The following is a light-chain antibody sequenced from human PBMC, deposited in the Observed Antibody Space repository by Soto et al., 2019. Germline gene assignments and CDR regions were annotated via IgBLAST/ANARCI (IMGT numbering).Light chain of an antibody. J-gene: IGKJ2*01. CDR1: QSVSSSY. CDR3: QQYGSSPPYT. CDR2: GAS. V-gene: IGKV3-20*01. Sequence: EIVLTQSPGTLSLSPGERATLSCRASQSVSSSYLAWYQQKPGQAPRLRIYGASSRATGIPDSFSGSGSGTDFTLTISRMEPEDFVVYYCQQYGSSPPYTFGQGTKLEIK.